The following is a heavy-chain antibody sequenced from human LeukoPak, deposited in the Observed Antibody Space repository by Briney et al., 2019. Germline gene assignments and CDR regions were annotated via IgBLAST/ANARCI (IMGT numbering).Heavy chain of an antibody. CDR3: ARLEGIAAAGFSLIDY. CDR1: GYSFTSYW. CDR2: IYPGDSDT. Sequence: GESLKISCKGSGYSFTSYWIGWVRQMPGKGLEWMGIIYPGDSDTRYSPSFQGQVTISADKSISTAFLQWSSLKASDTAMYYCARLEGIAAAGFSLIDYWGQGTLVTVSS. J-gene: IGHJ4*02. V-gene: IGHV5-51*01. D-gene: IGHD6-13*01.